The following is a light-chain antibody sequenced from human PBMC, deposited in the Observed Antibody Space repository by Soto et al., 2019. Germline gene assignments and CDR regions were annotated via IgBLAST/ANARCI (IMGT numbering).Light chain of an antibody. CDR1: QSVTSTY. CDR2: GAS. CDR3: QQYGSSPRT. J-gene: IGKJ5*01. V-gene: IGKV3-20*01. Sequence: EIGLTQSPGSLSLSPGERATLSCRASQSVTSTYVAWVQQKPGQAPRLLIFGASNRATGIPDRFSGSGSGTDFTLTITRLEPEDFAVYYCQQYGSSPRTFGQGTRLEI.